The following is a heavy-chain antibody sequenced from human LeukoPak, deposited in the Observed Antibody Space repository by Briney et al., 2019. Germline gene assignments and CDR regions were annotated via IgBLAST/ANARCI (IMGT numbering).Heavy chain of an antibody. CDR2: IYYSGST. Sequence: SETLSLNCTVSGGSISSYYWSWIRQSPGKGLEWIGYIYYSGSTNYNPSLKSRVTISVDTSKNQFSLKLSSVTAADTAVYYCARETCSGGSCFQFDFWGQGTLVTVSS. D-gene: IGHD2-15*01. J-gene: IGHJ4*02. V-gene: IGHV4-59*01. CDR1: GGSISSYY. CDR3: ARETCSGGSCFQFDF.